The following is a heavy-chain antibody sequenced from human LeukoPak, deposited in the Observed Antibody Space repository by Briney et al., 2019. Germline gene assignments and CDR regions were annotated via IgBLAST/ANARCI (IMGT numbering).Heavy chain of an antibody. CDR2: ISDNDITI. V-gene: IGHV3-48*03. CDR1: GFTFSSYE. Sequence: GGSLRLSCVASGFTFSSYEMNWVRQAPGKGLEWISYISDNDITIYYADSVKGRFTISRDNAKNSLYLQMNSLRVEDTAVYYCARDRAFCGGDCYSGYFDSWGPGTLVTVSS. CDR3: ARDRAFCGGDCYSGYFDS. J-gene: IGHJ4*02. D-gene: IGHD2-21*02.